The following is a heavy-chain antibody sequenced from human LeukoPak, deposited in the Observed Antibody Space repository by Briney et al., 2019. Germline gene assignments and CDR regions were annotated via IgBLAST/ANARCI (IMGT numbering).Heavy chain of an antibody. J-gene: IGHJ6*01. V-gene: IGHV1-18*01. Sequence: ASVKVSCKASGYTFTSYGISWVRQAPGQGLEWMGWISAYNGNTNYAQKLQGRGTMTTDTSTSTAYMELRSLRSEDTAVYYCARDLVAAGISYRGQDVRGQGTTVSVS. CDR2: ISAYNGNT. CDR1: GYTFTSYG. D-gene: IGHD6-13*01. CDR3: ARDLVAAGISYRGQDV.